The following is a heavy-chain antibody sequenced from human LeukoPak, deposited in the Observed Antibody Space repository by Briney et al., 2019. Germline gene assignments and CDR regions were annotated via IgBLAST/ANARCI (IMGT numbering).Heavy chain of an antibody. D-gene: IGHD3-22*01. CDR3: AKGRYDSSPDAFDI. V-gene: IGHV3-11*01. CDR2: ISSSGSTI. CDR1: GFTFSDYY. Sequence: PGGSLRLSCAASGFTFSDYYMSWIRQAPGKGLEWVSYISSSGSTIYYADSVKGRFTISRDNAKNSLYLQMNSLRAEDTAVYYCAKGRYDSSPDAFDIWGQGTMVTVSS. J-gene: IGHJ3*02.